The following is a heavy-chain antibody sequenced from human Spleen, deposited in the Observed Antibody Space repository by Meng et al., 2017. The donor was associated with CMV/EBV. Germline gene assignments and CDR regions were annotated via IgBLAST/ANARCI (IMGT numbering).Heavy chain of an antibody. CDR1: GYIFNTHG. D-gene: IGHD3-16*01. CDR3: AIGFPALKPFAERDGAFDI. V-gene: IGHV1-18*01. J-gene: IGHJ3*02. Sequence: ASVKVSCKTSGYIFNTHGISWVRQAPGHGLEWIGWINPQTTNTNHGQKVQGRIKMTTDTSTSTVLMEVRSLTPADTAIYYCAIGFPALKPFAERDGAFDIWGRGTMVTVSS. CDR2: INPQTTNT.